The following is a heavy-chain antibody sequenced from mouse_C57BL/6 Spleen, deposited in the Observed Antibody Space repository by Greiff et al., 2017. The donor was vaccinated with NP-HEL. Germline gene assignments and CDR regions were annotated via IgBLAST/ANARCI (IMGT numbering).Heavy chain of an antibody. Sequence: QVQLQQPGAELVMPGASVKLSCKASGYTFTSYWMHWVKQRPGQGLEWIGEIDPSDSYTNYNQKFKGKSTLTVDKSSSTAYMQLSSLTSEDSAVYDCARVYYDENAMDYWGQGTSVTVSS. D-gene: IGHD2-4*01. CDR1: GYTFTSYW. J-gene: IGHJ4*01. CDR3: ARVYYDENAMDY. V-gene: IGHV1-69*01. CDR2: IDPSDSYT.